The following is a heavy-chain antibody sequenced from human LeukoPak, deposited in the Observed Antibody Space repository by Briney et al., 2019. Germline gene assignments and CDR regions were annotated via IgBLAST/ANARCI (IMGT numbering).Heavy chain of an antibody. V-gene: IGHV3-33*06. CDR2: IWYDGSNK. Sequence: AGGSLRLSCAASGFTFSSYGMHWVRQAPGKGLEWVAVIWYDGSNKYYADSVKGRFTISRDNSKNTLYLQMNSLRAEDTAVYYCAKGGDCSGGSCWGQGTLVTVSS. CDR3: AKGGDCSGGSC. CDR1: GFTFSSYG. J-gene: IGHJ4*02. D-gene: IGHD2-15*01.